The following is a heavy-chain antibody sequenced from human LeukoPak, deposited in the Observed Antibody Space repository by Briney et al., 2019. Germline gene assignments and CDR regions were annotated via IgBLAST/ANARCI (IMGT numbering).Heavy chain of an antibody. J-gene: IGHJ4*02. Sequence: PGGSLRLSCAASGFTVSSNYMGWVRQAPGKGLEWVSVIYSGGSTYYADSVKGRFTISRDNAKNTLYLQMNSQRAEDTAVYYCARQRARLWFGEWDWGQGTLVTVSS. CDR3: ARQRARLWFGEWD. CDR2: IYSGGST. V-gene: IGHV3-66*04. D-gene: IGHD3-10*01. CDR1: GFTVSSNY.